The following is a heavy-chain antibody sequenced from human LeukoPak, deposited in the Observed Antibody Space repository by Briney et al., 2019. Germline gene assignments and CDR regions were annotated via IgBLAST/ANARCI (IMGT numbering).Heavy chain of an antibody. CDR1: GFTFSSYG. V-gene: IGHV3-33*06. CDR2: IWYDGSNK. CDR3: AKVPSGSPWYFDY. D-gene: IGHD1-26*01. Sequence: PGGSLRLSCAASGFTFSSYGMHWVRQAPGKGLEWVAVIWYDGSNKYYADSVKGRFTISRDNSKNTLYLQMNSLRAEDTAVYYCAKVPSGSPWYFDYWGQGTLVTVSS. J-gene: IGHJ4*02.